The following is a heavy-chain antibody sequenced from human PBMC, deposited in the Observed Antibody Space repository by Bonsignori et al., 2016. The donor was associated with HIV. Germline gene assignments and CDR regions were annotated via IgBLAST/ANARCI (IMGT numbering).Heavy chain of an antibody. J-gene: IGHJ3*02. V-gene: IGHV3-66*01. Sequence: VRQMPGKGLEWVSVIYSGGSTYYADSVKGRFTISRDNSKNTLYLQMNSLRAEDTAVYYCATQGAFDIWGQGTMVTVSS. CDR2: IYSGGST. CDR3: ATQGAFDI.